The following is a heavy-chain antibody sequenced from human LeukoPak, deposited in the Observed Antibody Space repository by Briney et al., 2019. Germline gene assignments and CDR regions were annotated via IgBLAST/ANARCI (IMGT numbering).Heavy chain of an antibody. CDR1: GFTFSSYE. J-gene: IGHJ6*03. V-gene: IGHV3-48*03. CDR3: AKDTAAAYYYYMDV. Sequence: GGSLRLSCAASGFTFSSYEMNWVRQAPGKGLEWVSYISSSGSTIYYADSVKGRFTISRDNSKNSLYLQMNSLRAEDTALYYCAKDTAAAYYYYMDVWGKGTTVTVSS. CDR2: ISSSGSTI. D-gene: IGHD6-13*01.